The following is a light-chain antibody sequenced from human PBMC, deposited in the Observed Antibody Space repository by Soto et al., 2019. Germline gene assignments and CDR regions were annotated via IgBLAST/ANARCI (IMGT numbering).Light chain of an antibody. CDR3: LPATHFPCT. Sequence: DIVVTQTPLSSPVTLGQPAAISCRSSQSLVHSDGNTYLSWLQQRPGQAPRLLLYKISNRVSGVPDRFRGSGAGTEFTLTISRVEVEDVGVYYCLPATHFPCTFCQANKVEIK. CDR2: KIS. V-gene: IGKV2-24*01. CDR1: QSLVHSDGNTY. J-gene: IGKJ1*01.